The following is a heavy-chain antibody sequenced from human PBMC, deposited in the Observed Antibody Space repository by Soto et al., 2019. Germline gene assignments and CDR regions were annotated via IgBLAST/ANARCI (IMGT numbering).Heavy chain of an antibody. V-gene: IGHV3-33*01. CDR3: ARDHWDDSGWRSRAFDY. D-gene: IGHD6-19*01. CDR2: IWYDGSNK. CDR1: GFTFRTYG. Sequence: ESGGGVVQPGRSLRLSCVASGFTFRTYGMHWVRQAPGKGLEWVASIWYDGSNKYYADSVKGRFTISRDNSKSTLSLNMNSLRAEDTALYYCARDHWDDSGWRSRAFDYWGQGTLVTVSS. J-gene: IGHJ4*02.